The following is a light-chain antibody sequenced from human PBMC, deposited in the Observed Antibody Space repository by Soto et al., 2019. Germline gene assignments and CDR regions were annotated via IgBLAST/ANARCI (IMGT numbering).Light chain of an antibody. CDR2: RAS. CDR3: QQYYTTIA. CDR1: QSVLYSSNNDNY. J-gene: IGKJ5*01. Sequence: DVVMTQSPDSLAVSLGERATINFKSSQSVLYSSNNDNYLAWYQQKPGQPPKLLIYRASTRESGVPDRFSGSGSGTDFTLTISSLQAEDVAVYYCQQYYTTIAFGQGTRLE. V-gene: IGKV4-1*01.